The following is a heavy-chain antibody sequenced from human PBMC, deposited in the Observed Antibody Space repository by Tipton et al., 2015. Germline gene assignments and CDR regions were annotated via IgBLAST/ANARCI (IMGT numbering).Heavy chain of an antibody. J-gene: IGHJ6*02. CDR3: ARDLEHGMDV. D-gene: IGHD5-24*01. V-gene: IGHV4-59*01. CDR2: IQYSGGT. CDR1: SDSINKYY. Sequence: TLSLTCTVSSDSINKYYWSWIRQPPGKELQWIGYIQYSGGTNYNPSLESRVSMLVDTSKTQFSLEMRSVAAADTAVYYCARDLEHGMDVWGHGTTVTVSS.